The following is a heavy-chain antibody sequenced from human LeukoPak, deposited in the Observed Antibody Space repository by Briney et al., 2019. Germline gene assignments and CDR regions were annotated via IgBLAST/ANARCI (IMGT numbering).Heavy chain of an antibody. CDR1: GYTFTGYY. Sequence: GASVKVSCKASGYTFTGYYMHWVRQAPGQGLEWMGWINPSSGGTNYAQKFQGRVTMTRDTSISTAYMELSRLRSDDTAVYYCARFWSRAPGDYWGQGTLVTVSS. CDR3: ARFWSRAPGDY. D-gene: IGHD3-3*01. CDR2: INPSSGGT. V-gene: IGHV1-2*02. J-gene: IGHJ4*02.